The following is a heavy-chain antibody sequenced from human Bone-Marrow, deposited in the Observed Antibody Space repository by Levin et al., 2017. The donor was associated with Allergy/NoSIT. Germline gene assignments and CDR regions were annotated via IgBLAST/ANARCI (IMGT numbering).Heavy chain of an antibody. Sequence: GESLKISCKASGYTFTGYYMHWVRQAPGQGLEWMGWINPNSGGTNYAQKFQGRVTMTRDTSISTAYMELSRLRSDDTAVYYCARDPVITMVRGVIANFDYWGQGTLVTVSS. CDR3: ARDPVITMVRGVIANFDY. V-gene: IGHV1-2*02. J-gene: IGHJ4*02. CDR1: GYTFTGYY. CDR2: INPNSGGT. D-gene: IGHD3-10*01.